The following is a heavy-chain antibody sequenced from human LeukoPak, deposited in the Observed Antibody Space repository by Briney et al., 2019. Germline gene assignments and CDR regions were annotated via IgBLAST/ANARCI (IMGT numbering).Heavy chain of an antibody. D-gene: IGHD1-26*01. CDR3: AKGAWRFDC. CDR1: GFLFSRYA. Sequence: GRTLRLFCAVSGFLFSRYAMSWARQASGKGLEWVLAISGSGDSTYYAESAKGRFTISRDNSKNTLYLQMNSLRAEGTAVYYCAKGAWRFDCWGQGTLVTVSA. V-gene: IGHV3-23*01. J-gene: IGHJ4*01. CDR2: ISGSGDST.